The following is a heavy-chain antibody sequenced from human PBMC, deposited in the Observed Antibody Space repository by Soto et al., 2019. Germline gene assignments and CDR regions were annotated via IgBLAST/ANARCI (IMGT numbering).Heavy chain of an antibody. J-gene: IGHJ3*02. CDR1: GGSISSYY. CDR3: ARVGGYDSSDAFDI. CDR2: IYYSGST. D-gene: IGHD5-12*01. Sequence: LSLTCTVPGGSISSYYWSWIRQPPGKGLEWIGYIYYSGSTNYNPSLKSRVTISVDTSKNQFSLKLSSVTAADTAVYYCARVGGYDSSDAFDIWGQGTMVTVSS. V-gene: IGHV4-59*01.